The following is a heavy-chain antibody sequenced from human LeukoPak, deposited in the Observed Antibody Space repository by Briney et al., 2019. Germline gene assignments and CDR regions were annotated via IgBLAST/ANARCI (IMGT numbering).Heavy chain of an antibody. CDR1: GGTFSSYA. J-gene: IGHJ5*02. CDR3: ARDLTTHDYGGQEYWFDP. D-gene: IGHD4-23*01. V-gene: IGHV1-69*06. CDR2: IIPIFGTA. Sequence: ASVKVSCKASGGTFSSYAISWVRQAPGQGLEWMGGIIPIFGTANYAQKFQGRVTITADKSTSTAYMELSSLRSEDTAVYYCARDLTTHDYGGQEYWFDPWGQGTLVTVSS.